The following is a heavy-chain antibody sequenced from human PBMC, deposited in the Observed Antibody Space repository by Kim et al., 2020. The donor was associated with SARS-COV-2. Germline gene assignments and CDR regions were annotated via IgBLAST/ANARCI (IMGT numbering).Heavy chain of an antibody. D-gene: IGHD3-10*01. CDR1: GGSISSGGYY. Sequence: SETLSLTCTVSGGSISSGGYYWSWIRQHPGKGLEWIGYIYYSGSTYYNPSLKSRVTISVDTSKNQFSLKLSSVTAADTAVYYCARDQAYGSGSPQNWFDPWGQGTLVTVSS. CDR2: IYYSGST. V-gene: IGHV4-31*03. J-gene: IGHJ5*02. CDR3: ARDQAYGSGSPQNWFDP.